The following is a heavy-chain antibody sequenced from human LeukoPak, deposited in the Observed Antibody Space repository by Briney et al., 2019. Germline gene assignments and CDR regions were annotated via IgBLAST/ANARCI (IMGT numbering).Heavy chain of an antibody. J-gene: IGHJ4*02. CDR3: AKDQAGYSSSWYQVDYFDY. D-gene: IGHD6-13*01. V-gene: IGHV3-23*01. CDR2: ISGSGGST. Sequence: GSLRLSCAASGFTFSSYAMSWVRQAPGKGLEWVSAISGSGGSTYYADSVKGRFTISRDNSKNTLYLQMNSLRAEDTAVYYCAKDQAGYSSSWYQVDYFDYWGQGTLVTVSS. CDR1: GFTFSSYA.